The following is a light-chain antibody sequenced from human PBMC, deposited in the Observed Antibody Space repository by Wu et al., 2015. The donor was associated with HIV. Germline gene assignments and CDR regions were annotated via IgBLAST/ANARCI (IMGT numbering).Light chain of an antibody. CDR2: GAS. CDR3: QHYVSSLYT. CDR1: QSVSSTY. J-gene: IGKJ2*01. Sequence: IVLTQSPGTLSLSPGERATLSCRASQSVSSTYLAWYQQKPGQAPRLLIYGASTRATGIPDRFSGSGSGTDFTLTISRLEPEDFAVYYCQHYVSSLYTFGQGTKLEIK. V-gene: IGKV3-20*01.